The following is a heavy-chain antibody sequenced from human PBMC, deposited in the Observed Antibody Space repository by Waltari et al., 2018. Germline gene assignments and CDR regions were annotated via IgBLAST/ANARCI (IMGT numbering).Heavy chain of an antibody. Sequence: QVTLKESGSALVKPTQTLTLTCTFSGFSLSTSGMRVSWIRQPPGKALEWLARIDWDDDKFYSTSLKTRLTISKDTSKNQVVLTMTNMDPVDTATYYCARYSGYDKNDAFDIWGQGTMVTVSS. D-gene: IGHD5-12*01. V-gene: IGHV2-70*04. CDR1: GFSLSTSGMR. CDR3: ARYSGYDKNDAFDI. CDR2: IDWDDDK. J-gene: IGHJ3*02.